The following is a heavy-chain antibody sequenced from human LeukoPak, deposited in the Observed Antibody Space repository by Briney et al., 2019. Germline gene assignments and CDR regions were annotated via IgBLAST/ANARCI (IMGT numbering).Heavy chain of an antibody. CDR1: GGSISSGGYY. J-gene: IGHJ4*02. V-gene: IGHV4-31*03. CDR3: ARDPPGRSTLFGY. CDR2: IYYSGST. Sequence: PSETLSPTCTVSGGSISSGGYYWSWIRQHPGKGLEWIGYIYYSGSTYYNPSLKSRVTISVDTSKNQFSLKLSSVTAADTAVYYCARDPPGRSTLFGYWGQGTLVTVSS. D-gene: IGHD3-10*01.